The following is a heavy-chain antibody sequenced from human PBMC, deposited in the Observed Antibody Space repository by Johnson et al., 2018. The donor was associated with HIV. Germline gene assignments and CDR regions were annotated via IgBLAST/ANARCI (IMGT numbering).Heavy chain of an antibody. CDR2: ISYDGSNK. Sequence: QVQLVESGGGVVQPGGSLRLSCAASRFTFSSYAMHWVRQAPGKGLEWVAIISYDGSNKYYADSVKGRFTISRDNSKNTLHLQMNSLRAADTAVYYCAKEQWFGELFSAFDIWGQGTMVTVSS. V-gene: IGHV3-30-3*01. CDR1: RFTFSSYA. CDR3: AKEQWFGELFSAFDI. D-gene: IGHD3-10*01. J-gene: IGHJ3*02.